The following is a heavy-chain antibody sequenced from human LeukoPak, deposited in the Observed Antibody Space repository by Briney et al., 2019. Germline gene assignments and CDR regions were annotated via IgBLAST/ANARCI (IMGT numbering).Heavy chain of an antibody. CDR2: IRYDGSNK. D-gene: IGHD3-9*01. V-gene: IGHV3-30*02. Sequence: GGSLRLSCAASGFTFRSYGMHWVRQAPGKGLEWEAFIRYDGSNKYYADSVKGRFTISRDNSKNTLYLQMNSLRAEDTAVYYCASPSVLRYFDWLLQIDAFDIWGQGTMVTVSS. CDR3: ASPSVLRYFDWLLQIDAFDI. J-gene: IGHJ3*02. CDR1: GFTFRSYG.